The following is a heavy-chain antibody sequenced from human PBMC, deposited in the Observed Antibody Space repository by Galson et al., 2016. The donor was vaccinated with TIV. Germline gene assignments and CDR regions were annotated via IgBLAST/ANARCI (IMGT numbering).Heavy chain of an antibody. CDR1: GYTFRTYG. Sequence: SVKVSCKASGYTFRTYGISRVRQAPGQGLEWMGWISAYTGNTNYAQKVQGRLTMTTDSSTSTAYMELSRLKSDDTAVYYCAKIGQEHDAFDIWGQGTMVTVFS. V-gene: IGHV1-18*01. D-gene: IGHD1/OR15-1a*01. J-gene: IGHJ3*02. CDR3: AKIGQEHDAFDI. CDR2: ISAYTGNT.